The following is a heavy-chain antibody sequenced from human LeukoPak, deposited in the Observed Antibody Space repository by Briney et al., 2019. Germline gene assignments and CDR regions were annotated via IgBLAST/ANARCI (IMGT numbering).Heavy chain of an antibody. Sequence: ASVKVSCKASGYTFTSYDINWVRQATGQGLEWMGWMNPNSGNTGYAQKFQGRVTITRNTSISTAYRELSSLRSEDTAVYYCARDANLVRRVYYYDSSFGWFDPWGQGTLVTVSS. CDR2: MNPNSGNT. V-gene: IGHV1-8*03. D-gene: IGHD3-22*01. J-gene: IGHJ5*02. CDR1: GYTFTSYD. CDR3: ARDANLVRRVYYYDSSFGWFDP.